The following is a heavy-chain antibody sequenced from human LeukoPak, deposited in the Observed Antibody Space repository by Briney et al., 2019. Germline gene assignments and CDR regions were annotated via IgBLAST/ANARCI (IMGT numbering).Heavy chain of an antibody. CDR2: INPNSGGT. V-gene: IGHV1-2*04. D-gene: IGHD3-22*01. Sequence: RASVKVSCKASGYTFTGYYMHWVRQAPGQGLEWMGWINPNSGGTNYAQKFQGWVTMTRDTSISTAYMELSRLRSDDTAVYYCARARRVVVNPFDYWGQGTLVTVSS. J-gene: IGHJ4*02. CDR3: ARARRVVVNPFDY. CDR1: GYTFTGYY.